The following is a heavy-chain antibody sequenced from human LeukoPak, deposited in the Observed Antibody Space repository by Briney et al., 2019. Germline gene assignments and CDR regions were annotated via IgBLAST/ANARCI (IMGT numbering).Heavy chain of an antibody. Sequence: GGSLRLSCAASGFTFSSYAMSWVRQAPGKGLEWVSAISGSGGSTYYADSVKGRFTISRDNSKNTLYLQMNSLRAEDTAVYYCARAGSYYGSGSYSVGYWGQGTLVTVSS. V-gene: IGHV3-23*01. D-gene: IGHD3-10*01. CDR3: ARAGSYYGSGSYSVGY. J-gene: IGHJ4*02. CDR2: ISGSGGST. CDR1: GFTFSSYA.